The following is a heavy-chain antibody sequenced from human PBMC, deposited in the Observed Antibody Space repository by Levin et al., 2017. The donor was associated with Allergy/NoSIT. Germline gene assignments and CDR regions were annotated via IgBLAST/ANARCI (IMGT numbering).Heavy chain of an antibody. V-gene: IGHV3-30*18. CDR3: AKDEAAAGFYYYYGMDV. CDR1: GFTFSYYG. Sequence: GGSLRLSCAASGFTFSYYGIHWVRQAPGKGLEWVAFISYDGDKKNYVDSVKGRFTISRDNSNNTVFLQMNSLRSEEPAVYYCAKDEAAAGFYYYYGMDVWGQGTTVTVSS. D-gene: IGHD6-13*01. CDR2: ISYDGDKK. J-gene: IGHJ6*02.